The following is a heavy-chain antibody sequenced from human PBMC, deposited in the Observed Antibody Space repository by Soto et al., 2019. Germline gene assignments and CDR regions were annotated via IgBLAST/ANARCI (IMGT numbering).Heavy chain of an antibody. CDR3: ARGGAAADDYYYYYMDV. CDR1: GGSFSGYY. CDR2: INHSGST. V-gene: IGHV4-34*01. D-gene: IGHD6-13*01. Sequence: SETLSLTCAVYGGSFSGYYWSWIRQPPGKGLEWIGEINHSGSTNYNPSLKSRVTISVDTSKNQFSLKLSSVTAADTAVYYCARGGAAADDYYYYYMDVWGKGTTVTVSS. J-gene: IGHJ6*03.